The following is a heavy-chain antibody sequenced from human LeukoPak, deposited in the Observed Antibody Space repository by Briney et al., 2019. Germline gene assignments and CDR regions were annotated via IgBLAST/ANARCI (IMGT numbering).Heavy chain of an antibody. V-gene: IGHV3-53*01. J-gene: IGHJ3*02. Sequence: VGSLRLSCEASGFTVSSNYMSWVRQAPGKGLEWVSVIYSGGSTYYKDSVQDRLTISKGRSKNTLYLKMHSLRAEDTAVYYCARDIDSSGCSPTHAFDIWGQGRIVSVSS. D-gene: IGHD3-22*01. CDR3: ARDIDSSGCSPTHAFDI. CDR1: GFTVSSNY. CDR2: IYSGGST.